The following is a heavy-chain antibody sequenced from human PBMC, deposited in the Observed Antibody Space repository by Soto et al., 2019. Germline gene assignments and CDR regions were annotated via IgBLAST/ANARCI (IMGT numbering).Heavy chain of an antibody. CDR1: GGSFSGYY. CDR2: IYHSGST. D-gene: IGHD5-18*01. J-gene: IGHJ4*02. Sequence: QVQLQQWGAGLLKPTETLSLTCAVYGGSFSGYYWSWIRQPPGKGLEWIGEIYHSGSTKYSPSLKSRVTISVDTSKNQFSLKLSSVTAADTAVYYCARGDKSYGRVYWGQGALVTVSS. CDR3: ARGDKSYGRVY. V-gene: IGHV4-34*01.